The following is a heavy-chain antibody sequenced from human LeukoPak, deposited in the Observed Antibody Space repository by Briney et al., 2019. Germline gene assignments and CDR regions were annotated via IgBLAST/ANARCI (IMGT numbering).Heavy chain of an antibody. CDR1: GGSISNYY. J-gene: IGHJ4*02. CDR2: IYARGNT. D-gene: IGHD3-22*01. V-gene: IGHV4-4*07. Sequence: PSETLSLTCTVSGGSISNYYWSWIRQPAGKGLEWIGLIYARGNTNYNPSLKSRVTMSINTSKNQFSLKLTSVTAADTAVYYCARTPIYYFDNSGYYNWGQGTLVTVSS. CDR3: ARTPIYYFDNSGYYN.